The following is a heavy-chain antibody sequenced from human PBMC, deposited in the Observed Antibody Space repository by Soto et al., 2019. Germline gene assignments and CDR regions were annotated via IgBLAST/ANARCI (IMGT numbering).Heavy chain of an antibody. CDR2: ISYDGSNK. D-gene: IGHD2-15*01. CDR3: ARDSSGGNSRLFDY. CDR1: GFTFSSYA. J-gene: IGHJ4*02. V-gene: IGHV3-30-3*01. Sequence: PGGSLRLSCAVSGFTFSSYAMHWVRQAPGKGLEWVAVISYDGSNKYYADSVKGRFTISRDNSKNTLYLQMNSLRAEDTAVYYCARDSSGGNSRLFDYWGQGTLVTVSS.